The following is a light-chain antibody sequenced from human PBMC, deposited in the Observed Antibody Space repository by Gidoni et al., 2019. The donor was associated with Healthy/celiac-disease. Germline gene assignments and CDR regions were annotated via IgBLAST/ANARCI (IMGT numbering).Light chain of an antibody. J-gene: IGKJ5*01. Sequence: VLTQSPATLSVSTGERATLTCRASQSVSSNLAWYQQKPGQAPRLLIYGASTRATGIPARFSGSGSGTEFTLTISSLQSEDFAVYYCQQYNNWPITFGQGTRLEIK. CDR1: QSVSSN. CDR2: GAS. CDR3: QQYNNWPIT. V-gene: IGKV3-15*01.